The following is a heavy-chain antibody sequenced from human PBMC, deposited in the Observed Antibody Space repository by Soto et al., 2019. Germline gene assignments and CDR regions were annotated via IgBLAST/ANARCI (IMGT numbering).Heavy chain of an antibody. J-gene: IGHJ5*02. Sequence: QVQLVQSGAEVKKPGASVKVSCKASGYTFTNYAIHWVRQATGQGLEWMGWMNPDSGNTGQSKQFQGRVTMTRDTSISTAYREMSSLRSEDTAVYYCARGRFRRTWFDPWGQGTLVTVSS. D-gene: IGHD3-16*01. CDR1: GYTFTNYA. V-gene: IGHV1-8*01. CDR3: ARGRFRRTWFDP. CDR2: MNPDSGNT.